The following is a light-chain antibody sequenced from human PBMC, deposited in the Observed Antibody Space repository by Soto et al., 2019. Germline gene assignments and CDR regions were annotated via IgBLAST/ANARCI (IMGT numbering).Light chain of an antibody. V-gene: IGKV3-20*01. CDR1: QSVSNNY. J-gene: IGKJ1*01. CDR2: GAS. Sequence: EIVLTQSPGTLSLSPGERATLSCRASQSVSNNYLAWYQQKPGQAPRLLIYGASNRATGIPDRFSGSGSGIDFTLTISRLEPEFFAVYYCQQYSSSRTFGQVTKVEIK. CDR3: QQYSSSRT.